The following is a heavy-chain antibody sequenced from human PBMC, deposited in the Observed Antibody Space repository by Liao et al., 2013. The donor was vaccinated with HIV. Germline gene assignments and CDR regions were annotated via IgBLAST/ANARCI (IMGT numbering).Heavy chain of an antibody. CDR2: IYTSGST. Sequence: QVQLQESGPGLVKPSETLSLTCTVSGDSISNYYWTWIRQPAGKGLEWIGRIYTSGSTNYNPTNYNSSLKSRVTISVDTSKSQFSLTLSSVTAADSAVYYCARASPPQYSGSYITVVAFDIWGQGTAVTVSS. V-gene: IGHV4-4*07. D-gene: IGHD1-26*01. CDR3: ARASPPQYSGSYITVVAFDI. J-gene: IGHJ3*02. CDR1: GDSISNYY.